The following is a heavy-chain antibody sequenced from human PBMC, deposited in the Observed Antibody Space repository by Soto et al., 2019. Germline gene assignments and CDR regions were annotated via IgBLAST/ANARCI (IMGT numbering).Heavy chain of an antibody. CDR2: IWYDGSNT. J-gene: IGHJ6*01. V-gene: IGHV3-33*01. D-gene: IGHD6-13*01. Sequence: GGSRRLSGAASGFTFSSYCMRLVLQAPGEGLEWVAVIWYDGSNTYYADSVKGRFTISRDNSKNTLYLQMNSLRAEDTSVYYCARDYSSSWRYYYYGMDVWGQGTTVTVSS. CDR3: ARDYSSSWRYYYYGMDV. CDR1: GFTFSSYC.